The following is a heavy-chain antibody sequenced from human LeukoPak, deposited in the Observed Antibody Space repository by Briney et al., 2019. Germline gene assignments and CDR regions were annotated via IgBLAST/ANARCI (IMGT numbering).Heavy chain of an antibody. J-gene: IGHJ4*02. V-gene: IGHV3-30*02. D-gene: IGHD3-16*01. CDR1: DFTFSNYG. CDR3: VKDSSWMGEYYFDY. Sequence: GSLRLSCAASDFTFSNYGMHWVRQAPGKGLEWVAFIRYDESNEYYADSVKGRFTISRDNSKNTLYLQMNSLRADDTAVYYCVKDSSWMGEYYFDYWGQGTLVTVSS. CDR2: IRYDESNE.